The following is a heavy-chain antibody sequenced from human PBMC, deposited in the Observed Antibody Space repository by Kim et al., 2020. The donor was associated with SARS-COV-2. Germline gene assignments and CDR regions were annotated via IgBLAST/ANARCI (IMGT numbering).Heavy chain of an antibody. CDR3: AMVRGVIIGPPYGMDV. Sequence: GESLKISCKGSGYSFTSYWISWVRQMPGKGLEWMGRIDPSDSYTNYSPSFQGHVTISADKSISTAYLQWSSLKASDTAMYYCAMVRGVIIGPPYGMDVWGQGTTVTVSS. V-gene: IGHV5-10-1*01. J-gene: IGHJ6*02. CDR2: IDPSDSYT. D-gene: IGHD3-10*01. CDR1: GYSFTSYW.